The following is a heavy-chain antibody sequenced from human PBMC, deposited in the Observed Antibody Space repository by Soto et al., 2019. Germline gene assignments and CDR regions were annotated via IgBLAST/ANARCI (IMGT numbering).Heavy chain of an antibody. D-gene: IGHD3-10*01. CDR2: ISAYNGNT. V-gene: IGHV1-18*01. CDR1: GYTFTSYG. J-gene: IGHJ4*02. CDR3: ARVDGPTVRGVIISLDY. Sequence: ASVQVSCKASGYTFTSYGISWVRQAPGQGLEWKGWISAYNGNTNYAQKLQGRVTMTTDTSTSTAYMELRSLRSDDTAVYYCARVDGPTVRGVIISLDYWGQGTLVTSPQ.